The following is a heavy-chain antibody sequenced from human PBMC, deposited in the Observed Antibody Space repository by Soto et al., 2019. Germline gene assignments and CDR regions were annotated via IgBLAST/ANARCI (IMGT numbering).Heavy chain of an antibody. Sequence: QVQLLQSGDEVKKPGASVKVSCKVSGHTLPELSMHWVRLAPGRGHEGMGGFDPEDGEPIFAQKFQGRVTMTEDTSTDSTYMELTSLRSEDTAVYYCAAGGTRWLHSPFDYWGKGTLVTISS. CDR2: FDPEDGEP. CDR3: AAGGTRWLHSPFDY. V-gene: IGHV1-24*01. CDR1: GHTLPELS. J-gene: IGHJ4*02. D-gene: IGHD1-1*01.